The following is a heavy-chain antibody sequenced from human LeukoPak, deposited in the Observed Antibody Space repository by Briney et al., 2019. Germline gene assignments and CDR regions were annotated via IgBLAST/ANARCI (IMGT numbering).Heavy chain of an antibody. V-gene: IGHV4-39*01. CDR1: GGYINSALYY. D-gene: IGHD3-3*01. J-gene: IGHJ5*02. CDR3: ARHTIFCSFINCSPFDP. Sequence: PSETLSLTCTVSGGYINSALYYWAWIRQTPEQQLEWIGSVSHDGITKYSPSLGGRVSLSADTSKNAFFMEVHSVTAADSAIYYCARHTIFCSFINCSPFDPWGQGTLVTVSS. CDR2: VSHDGIT.